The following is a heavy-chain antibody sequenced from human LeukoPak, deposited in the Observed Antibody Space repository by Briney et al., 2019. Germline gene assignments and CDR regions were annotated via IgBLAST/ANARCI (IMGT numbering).Heavy chain of an antibody. J-gene: IGHJ4*02. CDR3: AKDQYSRRPISHDY. Sequence: GGSLRLSCAASGFTFSSYAMSWVRQAPGKGLEWVSVTSGSGGSTYYADSVKGRFTMSRDNSKNTLYLQMNSLRAEDTAVYYCAKDQYSRRPISHDYWGQGTLVTVSS. V-gene: IGHV3-23*01. CDR2: TSGSGGST. D-gene: IGHD6-13*01. CDR1: GFTFSSYA.